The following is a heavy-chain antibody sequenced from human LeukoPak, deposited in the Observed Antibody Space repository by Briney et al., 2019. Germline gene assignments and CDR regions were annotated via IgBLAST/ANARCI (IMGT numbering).Heavy chain of an antibody. CDR3: ARDPEGHGYYFDY. V-gene: IGHV4-4*07. CDR1: GGSTSNYF. Sequence: PSETLSLTCTVSGGSTSNYFCTWSRQSAGKGLEWIGRIHTSGSTNYNPSLKSRVSMSVDTSKNQFSLKLSSVTAADTAVYYCARDPEGHGYYFDYWGQGALVTVSS. J-gene: IGHJ4*02. D-gene: IGHD3-3*01. CDR2: IHTSGST.